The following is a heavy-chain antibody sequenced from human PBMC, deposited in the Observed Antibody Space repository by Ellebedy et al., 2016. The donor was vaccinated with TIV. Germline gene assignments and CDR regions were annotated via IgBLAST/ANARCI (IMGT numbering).Heavy chain of an antibody. V-gene: IGHV4-59*01. CDR1: GVFINSYY. CDR2: ISDSGNS. D-gene: IGHD5-12*01. J-gene: IGHJ3*01. CDR3: ARADIVETPDAFDV. Sequence: SETLSLTCTVSGVFINSYYCSWVRQPPGQGLEWIGYISDSGNSNYNPSLKSRVTISLDSSKNQFSLNLSSVTAADTAVYYCARADIVETPDAFDVWGQGTMVTVSS.